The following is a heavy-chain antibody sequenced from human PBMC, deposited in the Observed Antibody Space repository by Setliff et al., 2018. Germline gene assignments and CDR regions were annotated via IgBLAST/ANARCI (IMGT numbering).Heavy chain of an antibody. CDR2: ISGYSGKT. CDR3: ERLVRYCTTTSCQRTSGDDL. CDR1: TNALTDSV. V-gene: IGHV1-18*01. J-gene: IGHJ4*02. Sequence: GASVKVSCKTSTNALTDSVVSWVRQAPGQGLEWVGWISGYSGKTYYAQRLQDRVIMTTDTSTNTAYLDLRSLRSDDTAVYYCERLVRYCTTTSCQRTSGDDLWGQGTLVTVSS. D-gene: IGHD2-2*01.